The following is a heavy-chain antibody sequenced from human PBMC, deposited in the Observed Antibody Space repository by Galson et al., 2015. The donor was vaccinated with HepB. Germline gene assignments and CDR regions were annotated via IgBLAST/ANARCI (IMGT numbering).Heavy chain of an antibody. CDR3: ARERGIQLWFGEIYH. J-gene: IGHJ5*02. V-gene: IGHV4-61*02. CDR2: IYASGST. CDR1: GDSISRGSYY. Sequence: LSLPCPVSGDSISRGSYYWTWIRQPAGKGLEWIGRIYASGSTNYNPSLRSRVTMSVDTSKNQFSLNLSSGTAADTAVYYCARERGIQLWFGEIYHWGQGILVTVSS. D-gene: IGHD3-10*01.